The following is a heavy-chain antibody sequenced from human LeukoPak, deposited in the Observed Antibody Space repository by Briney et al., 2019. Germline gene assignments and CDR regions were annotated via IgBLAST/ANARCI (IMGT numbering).Heavy chain of an antibody. V-gene: IGHV3-48*04. CDR1: GFTFSKYS. CDR2: ISSSSSTI. D-gene: IGHD3-10*01. CDR3: ARDQVTMVRGVSVY. J-gene: IGHJ4*02. Sequence: GGSLRLSCAASGFTFSKYSMNWVRQAPGKGLEWVSYISSSSSTIYYADSVKGRFTISRDNAKNSLYLQMNSLRAEDTAVYYCARDQVTMVRGVSVYWGQGTLVTVSS.